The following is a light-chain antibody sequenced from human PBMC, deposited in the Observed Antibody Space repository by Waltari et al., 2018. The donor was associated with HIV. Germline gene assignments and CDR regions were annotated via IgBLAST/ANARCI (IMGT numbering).Light chain of an antibody. V-gene: IGKV1-39*01. CDR3: QESYGAPPWT. CDR1: QTVLTY. J-gene: IGKJ1*01. Sequence: DIQMTQSPSSLSASVGDRVTITCRASQTVLTYLNWYQMKPGKAPTLLIYATSNLEGGVPARFSGSGFGTDFTLTISSLQPEDFATYFCQESYGAPPWTFGQGTTVDVK. CDR2: ATS.